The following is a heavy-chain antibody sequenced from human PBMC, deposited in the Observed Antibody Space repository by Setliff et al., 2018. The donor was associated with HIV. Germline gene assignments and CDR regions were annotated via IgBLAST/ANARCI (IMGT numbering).Heavy chain of an antibody. D-gene: IGHD3-22*01. CDR1: GGSFSGYY. CDR2: IIPSGST. CDR3: ARTHSGYFPYYFDY. Sequence: SETLSLTCAVYGGSFSGYYWSWIRQPPGKGLKWIGEIIPSGSTNYNPSLKSRVTISVDKSRNQFSLKLSSVTAADTAVYYCARTHSGYFPYYFDYWGQGTLVTVSS. J-gene: IGHJ4*02. V-gene: IGHV4-34*12.